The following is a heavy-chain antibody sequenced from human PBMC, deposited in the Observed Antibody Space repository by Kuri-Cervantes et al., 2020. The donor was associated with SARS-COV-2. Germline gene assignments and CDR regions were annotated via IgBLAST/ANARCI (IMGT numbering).Heavy chain of an antibody. Sequence: GGSLRLSCVASGFTFSNYDMHWVRQAPGKGLEWVAVISYDGSNKYYADSVKGRFTISRDNSKNTLYLQMNSLRAEDTAVYYCARDEGFYYYYMDVWGKGTTVTVSS. CDR2: ISYDGSNK. J-gene: IGHJ6*03. CDR1: GFTFSNYD. V-gene: IGHV3-30*19. CDR3: ARDEGFYYYYMDV.